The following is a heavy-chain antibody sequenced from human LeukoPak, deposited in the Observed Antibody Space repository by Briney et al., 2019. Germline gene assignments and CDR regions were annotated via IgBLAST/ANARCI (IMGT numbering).Heavy chain of an antibody. V-gene: IGHV1-8*01. CDR2: MNPNSGNT. Sequence: GASVKVSCKASGYTLTSYDINWVRQATGKGLEWMGWMNPNSGNTDYAQKFQGRVTLTRKTSIRTDYTEMRSLRSDGTAVDYCCGGCGFGDLFYSYWGQGTLVTVSS. CDR1: GYTLTSYD. J-gene: IGHJ4*02. CDR3: CGGCGFGDLFYSY. D-gene: IGHD3-10*01.